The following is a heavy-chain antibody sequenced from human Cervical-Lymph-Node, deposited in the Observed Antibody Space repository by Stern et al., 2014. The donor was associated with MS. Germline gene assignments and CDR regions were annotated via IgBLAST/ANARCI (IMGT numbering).Heavy chain of an antibody. D-gene: IGHD2/OR15-2a*01. CDR1: GYTFSDYG. CDR3: ARGEISPYYYDGMDV. CDR2: INAFNDDT. J-gene: IGHJ6*02. Sequence: QVQLVQSGAEVKKPGASVKVSCKASGYTFSDYGITWVRQAPGQGLEWMGWINAFNDDTNYATKFQGRVTMTTDTSTSTAYMEVRTLRSDDTAVYYCARGEISPYYYDGMDVWGQGTTVAVSS. V-gene: IGHV1-18*01.